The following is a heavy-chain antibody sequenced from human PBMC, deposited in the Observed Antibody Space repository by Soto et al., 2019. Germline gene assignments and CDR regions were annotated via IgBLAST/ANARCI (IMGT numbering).Heavy chain of an antibody. CDR3: ARASSRWSFDL. J-gene: IGHJ2*01. D-gene: IGHD3-3*01. CDR2: IYHTGTS. CDR1: SGSISSINW. V-gene: IGHV4-4*02. Sequence: QVQLQESGPGLVKPSGTLSLTCTVSSGSISSINWWSWIRQPPGKGLEWLGEIYHTGTSNYNPSLRSRATMSVDKSRNQMSLTLTSVTATDTAVYFCARASSRWSFDLWGRGTLVAVSS.